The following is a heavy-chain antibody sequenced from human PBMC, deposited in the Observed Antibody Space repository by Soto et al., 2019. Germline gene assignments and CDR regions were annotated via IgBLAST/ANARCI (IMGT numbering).Heavy chain of an antibody. Sequence: QLQLQESGPGLVKPSETLSLTCTVSGDSISSSSYYWGWIRQPPGKGLEWIGSIYYSGSTYYNPSLKSRVTISVDMPKNQFSLRLSSVTAADTAVYYCSRLRVTYGMDVWGQGTTVTVSS. CDR2: IYYSGST. CDR3: SRLRVTYGMDV. D-gene: IGHD4-4*01. CDR1: GDSISSSSYY. V-gene: IGHV4-39*01. J-gene: IGHJ6*02.